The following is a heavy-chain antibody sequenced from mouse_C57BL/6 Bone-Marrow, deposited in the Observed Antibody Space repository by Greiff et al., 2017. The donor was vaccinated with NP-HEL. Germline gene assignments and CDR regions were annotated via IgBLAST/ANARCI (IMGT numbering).Heavy chain of an antibody. CDR1: GYTFTSSW. Sequence: QVPLQQPGAELVMPGASVKLSCKASGYTFTSSWMHWVKQRPGPGLSWIGEIDPSDSYTNYNQKFKRKSTLTVDKSSSTAYMQLSSLTSEDSAVYYCASYYYGSSYWFAYRGQGTLVTVSA. V-gene: IGHV1-69*01. CDR2: IDPSDSYT. D-gene: IGHD1-1*01. CDR3: ASYYYGSSYWFAY. J-gene: IGHJ3*01.